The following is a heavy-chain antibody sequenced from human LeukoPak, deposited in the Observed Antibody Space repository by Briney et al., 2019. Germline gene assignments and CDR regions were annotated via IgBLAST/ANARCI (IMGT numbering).Heavy chain of an antibody. CDR3: ARLTSGTHPNFDY. V-gene: IGHV4-59*08. CDR1: GGSISSYY. J-gene: IGHJ4*02. D-gene: IGHD3-10*01. Sequence: LXLTCTVSGGSISSYYWSWIRQPPRKXLEWIGYVFYSGSINYNPSLKSRVTISIDASKNQFSLKLSSVTAADTAVYYCARLTSGTHPNFDYWGQGTLVTVSS. CDR2: VFYSGSI.